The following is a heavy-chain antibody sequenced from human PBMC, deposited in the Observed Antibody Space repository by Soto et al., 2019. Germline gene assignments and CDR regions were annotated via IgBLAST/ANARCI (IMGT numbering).Heavy chain of an antibody. CDR2: IYHSGST. J-gene: IGHJ4*02. V-gene: IGHV4-59*01. CDR3: ARSYGSGSFLFGY. Sequence: PSETLSLTCTVSGGSISSYYWSWIRQPPGKGLEWIGNIYHSGSTNYNPSLKSRVTISVDTSKNQFSLKVSSVTAADTAVYYCARSYGSGSFLFGYWGQGTLVTVSS. D-gene: IGHD3-10*01. CDR1: GGSISSYY.